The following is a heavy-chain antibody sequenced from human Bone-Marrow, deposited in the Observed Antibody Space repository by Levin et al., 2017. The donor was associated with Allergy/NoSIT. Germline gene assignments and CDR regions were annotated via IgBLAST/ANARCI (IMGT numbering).Heavy chain of an antibody. V-gene: IGHV4-61*01. D-gene: IGHD2-21*01. CDR1: GDSVSSGRYH. J-gene: IGHJ4*02. CDR3: VRLGDSQGGF. Sequence: PSETLSLTCTVSGDSVSSGRYHWTWGRQPPGKGLEWIGYRHSSGTTYYKPSLKSRVTISVDTSKNQFSLTLNSVTAADTAVYYCVRLGDSQGGFWGQGSLVTVSS. CDR2: RHSSGTT.